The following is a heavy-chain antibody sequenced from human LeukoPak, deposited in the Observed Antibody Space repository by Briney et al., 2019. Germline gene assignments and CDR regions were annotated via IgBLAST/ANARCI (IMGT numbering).Heavy chain of an antibody. CDR3: AIEFGMVVVSAVISAFDI. CDR2: INPNSGST. V-gene: IGHV1-2*02. Sequence: ASVKVSCKASGYTFTGYGMHWVRQAPGQGLEWMGWINPNSGSTNYAQKFQGRVAMTRDTSIRTAYMELSRLRSDDTAVYYCAIEFGMVVVSAVISAFDIWGQGTMVTVSS. D-gene: IGHD2-2*02. CDR1: GYTFTGYG. J-gene: IGHJ3*02.